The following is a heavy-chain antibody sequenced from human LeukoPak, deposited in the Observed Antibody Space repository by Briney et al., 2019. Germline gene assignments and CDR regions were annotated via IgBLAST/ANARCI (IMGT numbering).Heavy chain of an antibody. CDR1: GYSISSGYY. D-gene: IGHD3-22*01. CDR2: IYHSGST. CDR3: ASVRGRSTYYYDSSGYYSDY. V-gene: IGHV4-38-2*01. Sequence: SETLSLTCAVSGYSISSGYYWGWIRQPPGKGLEWIGSIYHSGSTYYNPSLKSRVTISVDTPKNQLSLKLSSVTAADTAVYYCASVRGRSTYYYDSSGYYSDYWGQGTLVTVSS. J-gene: IGHJ4*02.